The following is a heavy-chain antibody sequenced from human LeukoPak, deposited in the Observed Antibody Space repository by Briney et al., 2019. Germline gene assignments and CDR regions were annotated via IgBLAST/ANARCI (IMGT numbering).Heavy chain of an antibody. CDR1: GGSISSSTYY. CDR2: LDYSGST. J-gene: IGHJ5*02. D-gene: IGHD3-10*01. CDR3: ARDWGFGDSEDWFDP. Sequence: SSETLSLTCSVSGGSISSSTYYWGWIRQPPGKGLEWIGSLDYSGSTYYNPSLRSRVSISVDKSTNHISLEVTSVTAADTAVYYCARDWGFGDSEDWFDPWGQGTLVTVSS. V-gene: IGHV4-39*07.